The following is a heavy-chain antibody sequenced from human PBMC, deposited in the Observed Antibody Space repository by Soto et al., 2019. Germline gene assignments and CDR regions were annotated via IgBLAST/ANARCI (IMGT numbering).Heavy chain of an antibody. Sequence: QVQLQESGPGLVKPSETLSLTCTVSGGSITSYYWSWIRQPPGKGLEWIGYIYFSGSANYNPSLTSRVTISVDTSKNQFSLKLSSVTAADTAVDYCARRYSGYGDYWGQGTLVTVSS. V-gene: IGHV4-59*08. CDR1: GGSITSYY. CDR2: IYFSGSA. J-gene: IGHJ4*02. D-gene: IGHD5-12*01. CDR3: ARRYSGYGDY.